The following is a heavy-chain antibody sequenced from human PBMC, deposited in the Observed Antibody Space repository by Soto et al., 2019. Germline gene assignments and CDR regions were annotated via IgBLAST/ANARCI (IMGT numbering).Heavy chain of an antibody. J-gene: IGHJ3*02. V-gene: IGHV4-30-2*01. CDR2: IYHSGST. Sequence: PSETLSLTCAVSGGSISSGGYSWSWIRQPPGKGLEWIGYIYHSGSTYYNPSLKSRVTISVDRSKNQFSLKLNSVTAADTAVYYCARSSDDSSGPGAFDIWGQGTMVT. D-gene: IGHD3-22*01. CDR3: ARSSDDSSGPGAFDI. CDR1: GGSISSGGYS.